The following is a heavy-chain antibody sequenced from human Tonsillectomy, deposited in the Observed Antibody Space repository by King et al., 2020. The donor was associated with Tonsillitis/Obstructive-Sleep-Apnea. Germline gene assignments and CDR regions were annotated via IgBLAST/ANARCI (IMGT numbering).Heavy chain of an antibody. CDR2: INHSGST. Sequence: VQLQQWGAGLLKPSETLSLTCAVYGGSFSGYYWSWIRQPPGKGLEWIGEINHSGSTNYNPSLKSRVTISVDTSKNQVSLKLSSVTAADTAVYYCARGSVRQLAPAEYFQHWGQGTLVTVSS. CDR1: GGSFSGYY. J-gene: IGHJ1*01. D-gene: IGHD6-13*01. CDR3: ARGSVRQLAPAEYFQH. V-gene: IGHV4-34*01.